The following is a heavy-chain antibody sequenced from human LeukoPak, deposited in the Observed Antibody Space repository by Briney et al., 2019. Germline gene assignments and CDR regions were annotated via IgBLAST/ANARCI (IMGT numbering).Heavy chain of an antibody. CDR2: ISFDEGNK. J-gene: IGHJ4*02. CDR3: AKAPVTSCRGAYCYPFDS. D-gene: IGHD2-21*01. CDR1: GFTFSSYG. V-gene: IGHV3-30*18. Sequence: PGGSLRLSCAASGFTFSSYGMHWVRQAPGKGLEWVAVISFDEGNKYYADSVKGRFTISRDISKNTLSLQMNSLRAEDAAVYFCAKAPVTSCRGAYCYPFDSWGQGTLVTVSS.